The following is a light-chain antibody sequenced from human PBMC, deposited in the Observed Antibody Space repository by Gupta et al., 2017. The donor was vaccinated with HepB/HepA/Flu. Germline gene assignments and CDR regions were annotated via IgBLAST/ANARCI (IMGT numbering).Light chain of an antibody. Sequence: DLVMTQSPLSLPVTPGEPATISCRSSQSLVHSDENNYLDWYVQKPGQSPQLLIYLGSNRASGVPDRFSGSGSGTDFTLQISRVEAEDVGVYYCMQALQTPRTFGQGTKVEIK. V-gene: IGKV2-28*01. CDR2: LGS. CDR3: MQALQTPRT. CDR1: QSLVHSDENNY. J-gene: IGKJ1*01.